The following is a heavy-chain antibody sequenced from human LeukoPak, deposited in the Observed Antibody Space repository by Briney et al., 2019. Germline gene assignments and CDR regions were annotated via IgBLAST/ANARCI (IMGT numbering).Heavy chain of an antibody. D-gene: IGHD3-10*01. CDR2: ISNDGSRK. CDR1: GFTFSNYA. J-gene: IGHJ4*02. V-gene: IGHV3-30*18. Sequence: GGSLRLSCAASGFTFSNYAIHWVRQAPGKGLEWVAVISNDGSRKYYGDSVKGRFTVSRDNSKNTLDLQMNSLRVEDTAVYFCTKEVAVRGVNDYWGQGTLVTVSS. CDR3: TKEVAVRGVNDY.